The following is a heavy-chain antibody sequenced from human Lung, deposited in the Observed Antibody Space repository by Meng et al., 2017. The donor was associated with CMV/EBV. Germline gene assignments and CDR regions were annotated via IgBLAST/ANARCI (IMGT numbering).Heavy chain of an antibody. V-gene: IGHV4-39*01. Sequence: GSLRLXXTVPGGSISSSSYYWGWIRQPPGKGLEWIGSIYYSGSTYYNPSLKSRVTISVDTSKNQFSLKLSSVTAADTAVYYCASTEDYYDSSGYDYWGQGXLVTVSS. D-gene: IGHD3-22*01. CDR3: ASTEDYYDSSGYDY. CDR2: IYYSGST. J-gene: IGHJ4*02. CDR1: GGSISSSSYY.